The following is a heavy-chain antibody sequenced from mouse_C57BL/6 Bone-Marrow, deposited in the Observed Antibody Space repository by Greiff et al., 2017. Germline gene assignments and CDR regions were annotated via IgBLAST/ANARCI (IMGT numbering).Heavy chain of an antibody. D-gene: IGHD1-1*01. V-gene: IGHV1-15*01. CDR2: IDPETGGT. CDR1: GYTFTDYE. Sequence: QVQLQQSGAELVRPGASVTLSCKASGYTFTDYEMHWVKQTPVHGLEWIGAIDPETGGTAYNQKFKGKAILTADKSYSTAYMELRSLTSEDSAVYYCTLTTVVATGYFDYWGQGTTLTVSS. J-gene: IGHJ2*01. CDR3: TLTTVVATGYFDY.